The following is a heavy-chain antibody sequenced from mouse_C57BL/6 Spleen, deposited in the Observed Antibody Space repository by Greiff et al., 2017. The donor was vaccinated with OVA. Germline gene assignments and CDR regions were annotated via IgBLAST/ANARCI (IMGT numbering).Heavy chain of an antibody. CDR1: GFNIKDYS. CDR3: TTFGYDYYAMDD. V-gene: IGHV14-1*01. J-gene: IGHJ4*01. CDR2: IDPEDGDT. D-gene: IGHD2-2*01. Sequence: VQLKQSGAELVRPGASVKLSCTASGFNIKDYSMPWVKQRPEQGLEWIGRIDPEDGDTEYAPKFQGKVTMPADTSSNTACLQHSSLTSEDTAVYYCTTFGYDYYAMDDWGQGTSVTVSS.